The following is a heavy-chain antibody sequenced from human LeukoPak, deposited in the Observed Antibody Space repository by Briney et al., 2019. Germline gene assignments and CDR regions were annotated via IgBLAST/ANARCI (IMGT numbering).Heavy chain of an antibody. V-gene: IGHV3-23*01. Sequence: GGSLRLSCAASGFTFSSYAMSWVRQAPGKGLEWVSAISGSGGSTYYADSVKGRFTISRDNSKNTLYLQMNSLRAEDTAVYYCAKVGGKRVVPAAHFDYWGQGTLVTVSS. CDR1: GFTFSSYA. J-gene: IGHJ4*02. CDR2: ISGSGGST. CDR3: AKVGGKRVVPAAHFDY. D-gene: IGHD2-2*01.